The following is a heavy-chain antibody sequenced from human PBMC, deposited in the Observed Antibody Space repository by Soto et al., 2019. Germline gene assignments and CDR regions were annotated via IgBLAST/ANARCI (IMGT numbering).Heavy chain of an antibody. CDR1: SGPTRSHN. J-gene: IGHJ6*02. V-gene: IGHV4-59*08. D-gene: IGHD1-26*01. CDR2: VYYTGGT. Sequence: QVQVQQSGPRLVKPSETLSLTCTVSSGPTRSHNWGWIRQSPGRGLEWIGYVYYTGGTSYNPSLNRRVTLSAYTSTNHSSLTLSPVTAADTAIYYCVRQGIDYLHGLVDVWGQGTAVSVSS. CDR3: VRQGIDYLHGLVDV.